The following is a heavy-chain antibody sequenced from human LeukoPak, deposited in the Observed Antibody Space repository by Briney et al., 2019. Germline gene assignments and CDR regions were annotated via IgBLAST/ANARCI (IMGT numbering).Heavy chain of an antibody. CDR3: AKGKVVPATIYDY. J-gene: IGHJ4*02. Sequence: GGSLRLSCAASGFTFSSYAMSWGRQAPGKGLEWVSGFSGGGGNPDYADSVKGRFTIYRDNSKNTLYLQMNSLRDEDTAIYYCAKGKVVPATIYDYWGQGTLVTVSS. V-gene: IGHV3-23*01. CDR1: GFTFSSYA. CDR2: FSGGGGNP. D-gene: IGHD2-2*02.